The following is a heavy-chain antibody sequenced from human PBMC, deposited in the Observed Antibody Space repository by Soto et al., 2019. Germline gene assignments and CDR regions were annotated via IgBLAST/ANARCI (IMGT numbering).Heavy chain of an antibody. CDR2: IYYSGST. CDR1: GGSISSGGYY. D-gene: IGHD3-10*01. Sequence: QVQLQESGPGLVKPSQTLSLTCTVSGGSISSGGYYWSWIRQHPGKGLEWIGYIYYSGSTYYNPSLKSRVTISVGTSKNQFALKLSLVTAADTAVDYCARVGYYYGSGSYYGTSFDYWGQGTLVTVSS. CDR3: ARVGYYYGSGSYYGTSFDY. V-gene: IGHV4-31*03. J-gene: IGHJ4*02.